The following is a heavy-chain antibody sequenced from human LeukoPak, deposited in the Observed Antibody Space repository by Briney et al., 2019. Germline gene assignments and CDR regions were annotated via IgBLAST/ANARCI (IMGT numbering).Heavy chain of an antibody. J-gene: IGHJ4*02. V-gene: IGHV3-15*01. D-gene: IGHD4-17*01. CDR2: IKSKTDGGTT. CDR3: TTDVSWWTMTTGGIFEDY. Sequence: PGGSLRLSCAASGFTFSNAWMSWVRQAPGKGLEWVGRIKSKTDGGTTDYAAPVKGRFTISRDDSKNTLYLQMNSLKTEDTAVYYCTTDVSWWTMTTGGIFEDYWGQGTLVTVSS. CDR1: GFTFSNAW.